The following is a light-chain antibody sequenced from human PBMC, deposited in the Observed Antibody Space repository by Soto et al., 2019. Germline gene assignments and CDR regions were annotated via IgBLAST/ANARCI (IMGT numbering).Light chain of an antibody. CDR3: QHYGSTPPIT. CDR2: GAS. J-gene: IGKJ5*01. CDR1: QTIGGNF. V-gene: IGKV3-20*01. Sequence: ELVLTQSPATLSLSPGETATLSCRASQTIGGNFLAWYQQKPGQAPRPLISGASSRATGVPDRFSDSGSGTEFTLTITRLEADDFAVYYGQHYGSTPPITFGQGTRLEIK.